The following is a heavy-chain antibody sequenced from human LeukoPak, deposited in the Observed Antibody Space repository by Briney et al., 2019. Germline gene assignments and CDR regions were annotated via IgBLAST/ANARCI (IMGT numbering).Heavy chain of an antibody. Sequence: SETLSLTCTVSGGSISSGGYYWSWIRQYPGKGLEWIGYIYYSGSTYYNPSLKSRVTISVDTSKNQFSLKLSSVTAADTAVYYCARAKANWGSGGRVDYWGPGTLVTVSS. J-gene: IGHJ4*02. D-gene: IGHD7-27*01. CDR1: GGSISSGGYY. V-gene: IGHV4-31*03. CDR3: ARAKANWGSGGRVDY. CDR2: IYYSGST.